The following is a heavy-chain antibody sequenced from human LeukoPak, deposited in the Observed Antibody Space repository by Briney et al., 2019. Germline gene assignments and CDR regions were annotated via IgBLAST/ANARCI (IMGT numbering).Heavy chain of an antibody. CDR1: GFTFSSYS. J-gene: IGHJ6*02. Sequence: GGSLRLSCAASGFTFSSYSMNWVRQAPGKGLEWVSSISSSSSYIYYADSVKGRFTISRDNAKNSLYLQMNSLRAEDTAVYYCARVLEPVYYYGMDVWGQGTTVAVSS. CDR3: ARVLEPVYYYGMDV. D-gene: IGHD1-1*01. CDR2: ISSSSSYI. V-gene: IGHV3-21*01.